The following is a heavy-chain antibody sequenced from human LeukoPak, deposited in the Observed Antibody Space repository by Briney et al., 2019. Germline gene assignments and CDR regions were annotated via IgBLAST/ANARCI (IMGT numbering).Heavy chain of an antibody. J-gene: IGHJ4*02. D-gene: IGHD3-10*01. CDR1: GFSLSTSGMC. CDR3: ARIRYYGSGSYNLDY. V-gene: IGHV2-70*10. CDR2: IDWDDDK. Sequence: SGHALVKPTQTLTLTSTFSGFSLSTSGMCVSWIRQPPGKAVEWIARIDWDDDKYYSTSLKTRLTISKDTSKNQVVLTMTNMDPVDTATYYCARIRYYGSGSYNLDYWGQGTLVTVSS.